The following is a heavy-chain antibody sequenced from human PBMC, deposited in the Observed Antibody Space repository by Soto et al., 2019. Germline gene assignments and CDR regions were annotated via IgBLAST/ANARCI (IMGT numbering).Heavy chain of an antibody. V-gene: IGHV1-69*13. Sequence: GASVKVSCKASGGTFSSYAISWVRQAPGQGLEWMGGIIPIFGTANYAQKFQGRVTITADESTSTAYMELSSLRSEDTAVYYCARGGYYYDSSGYYRFDYWGQGTLVTVSS. CDR3: ARGGYYYDSSGYYRFDY. CDR2: IIPIFGTA. CDR1: GGTFSSYA. D-gene: IGHD3-22*01. J-gene: IGHJ4*02.